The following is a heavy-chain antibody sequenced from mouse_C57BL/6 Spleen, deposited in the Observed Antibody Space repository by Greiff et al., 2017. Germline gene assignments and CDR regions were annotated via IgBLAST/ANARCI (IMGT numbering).Heavy chain of an antibody. CDR3: ARANYYGSIHWYFDV. Sequence: VQLQQSDAELVKPGASVKISCKVSGYTFTDHTIHWMKQRPEQGLEWIGYIYPRDGSTKYNEKFKGKATLTADKSSSTAYLKLNSLTSEDSAVYFCARANYYGSIHWYFDVWGTGTTVTVSS. CDR2: IYPRDGST. CDR1: GYTFTDHT. D-gene: IGHD1-1*01. V-gene: IGHV1-78*01. J-gene: IGHJ1*03.